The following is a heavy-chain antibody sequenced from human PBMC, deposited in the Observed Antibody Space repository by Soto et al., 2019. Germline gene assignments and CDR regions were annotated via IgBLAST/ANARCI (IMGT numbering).Heavy chain of an antibody. CDR2: TYFRSKWYN. V-gene: IGHV6-1*01. CDR1: GGSVSSNTGS. Sequence: QTLSSTCAISGGSVSSNTGSWNWIRQSPSRGIEWLGRTYFRSKWYNDYAVSGQSRIIINPDTSNNQFSLQLNSVTPEDTAVYFCAKGDNLGPKTGYAFDPWGQGIMVTVSS. J-gene: IGHJ5*02. CDR3: AKGDNLGPKTGYAFDP. D-gene: IGHD5-12*01.